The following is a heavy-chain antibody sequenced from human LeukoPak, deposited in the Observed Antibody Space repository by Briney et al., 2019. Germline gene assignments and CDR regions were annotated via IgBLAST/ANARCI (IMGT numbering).Heavy chain of an antibody. V-gene: IGHV4-61*02. Sequence: PSQTLSLTCAVSGGSISGSSDHWSWIRQPAGKGLEWIGRVFRNGNTDYNPSLKGRVTMSVETAKKQVSLRLTSVTATDTAVYYCARETGWPAYYFDYWGQGALVTVPS. CDR3: ARETGWPAYYFDY. D-gene: IGHD6-19*01. J-gene: IGHJ4*02. CDR2: VFRNGNT. CDR1: GGSISGSSDH.